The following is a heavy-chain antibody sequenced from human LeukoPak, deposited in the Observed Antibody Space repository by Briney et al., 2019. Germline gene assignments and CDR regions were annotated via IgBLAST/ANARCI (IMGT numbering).Heavy chain of an antibody. V-gene: IGHV1-2*02. CDR3: ARDSSMVRGVITDY. J-gene: IGHJ4*02. D-gene: IGHD3-10*01. CDR1: GFTFSRYG. CDR2: INPNSGGT. Sequence: GGSLRLSCAASGFTFSRYGMHWVRQAPGQGLEWMGWINPNSGGTNYAQKFQGRVTMTGDTSISTAYMELSRLRSDDTAVYYCARDSSMVRGVITDYWGQGTLVTVSS.